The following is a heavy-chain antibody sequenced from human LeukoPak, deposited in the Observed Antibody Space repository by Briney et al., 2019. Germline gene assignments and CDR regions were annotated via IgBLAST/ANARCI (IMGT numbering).Heavy chain of an antibody. CDR2: IYPGDSDT. Sequence: GESLKISCKGSGYSFTSYWIGWVLQMPGKGLEWMGIIYPGDSDTRYSPSFQGQVTISADKSISTAYLQWSSLKASDTAMYHCARRSYYDFWSGYANWFDPWGQGTLVTVSS. J-gene: IGHJ5*02. V-gene: IGHV5-51*01. D-gene: IGHD3-3*01. CDR3: ARRSYYDFWSGYANWFDP. CDR1: GYSFTSYW.